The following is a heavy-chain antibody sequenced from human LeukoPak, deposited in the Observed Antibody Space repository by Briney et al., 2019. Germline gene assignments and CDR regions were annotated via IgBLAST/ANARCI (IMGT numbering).Heavy chain of an antibody. Sequence: KSSETLSLTCTVSGGSISSYYWSWIRQPPGKGLEWLGYIYYSGSTNYNPSLKSRVTISVDTSKNQFSLKLSSVTAADTAVYYCVRDDRYSSSSGYFQHWGQGTLVTVSS. D-gene: IGHD6-6*01. CDR1: GGSISSYY. J-gene: IGHJ1*01. CDR3: VRDDRYSSSSGYFQH. V-gene: IGHV4-59*01. CDR2: IYYSGST.